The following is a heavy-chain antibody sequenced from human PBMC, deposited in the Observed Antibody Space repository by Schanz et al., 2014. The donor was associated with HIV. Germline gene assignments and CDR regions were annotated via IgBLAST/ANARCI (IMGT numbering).Heavy chain of an antibody. CDR1: GGSFSAYY. D-gene: IGHD3-22*01. J-gene: IGHJ4*02. CDR2: INHSGNT. CDR3: ARSYYYDGSPLPLDS. Sequence: QVQLQQWGAGLLKPSETLSLTCAVYGGSFSAYYWSWIRQPPGKGLEWIGKINHSGNTNYNPSLKSRFTISVDPFKTHFSLKMSSVTAADTAVYYCARSYYYDGSPLPLDSWGQGTLVTVSS. V-gene: IGHV4-34*02.